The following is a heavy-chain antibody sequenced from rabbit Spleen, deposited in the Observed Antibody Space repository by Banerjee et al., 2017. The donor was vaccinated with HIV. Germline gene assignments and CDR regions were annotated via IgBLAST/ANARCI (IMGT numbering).Heavy chain of an antibody. Sequence: QSLEESGGGLVKPGASLTLTCKASEFSFSSGYDMCWVRQAPGKGLEWIACIYAGSSGSTYSASWAKGRFTISKTSSTTVTLQMTSLTAADTATYFCARDTSSSFSSYGMDLWGPGTLVTV. V-gene: IGHV1S40*01. CDR3: ARDTSSSFSSYGMDL. CDR2: IYAGSSGST. J-gene: IGHJ6*01. D-gene: IGHD1-1*01. CDR1: EFSFSSGYD.